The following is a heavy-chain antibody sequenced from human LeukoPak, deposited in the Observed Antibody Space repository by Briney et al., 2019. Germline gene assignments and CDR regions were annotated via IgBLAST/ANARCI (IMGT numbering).Heavy chain of an antibody. D-gene: IGHD6-6*01. CDR3: ARDGDSSSFDY. CDR2: IYYSGST. J-gene: IGHJ4*02. Sequence: SETLSLTCTVSGGSISSYYWSWIRQPPGKGLEWIGYIYYSGSTNYNPSLKSRVTISVDRSKNQFSLKLSSVTAADTAVYYCARDGDSSSFDYWGQGTLVTVSS. CDR1: GGSISSYY. V-gene: IGHV4-59*12.